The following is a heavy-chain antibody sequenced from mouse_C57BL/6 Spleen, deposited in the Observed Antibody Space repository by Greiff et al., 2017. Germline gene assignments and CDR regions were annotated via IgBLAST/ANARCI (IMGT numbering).Heavy chain of an antibody. J-gene: IGHJ1*03. CDR2: ISYSGST. V-gene: IGHV3-8*01. CDR1: GYSITSDY. CDR3: ARWRELYWYFDV. Sequence: EVQRVESGPGLAKPSQTLSLTCSVTGYSITSDYWNWIRKFPGHKLEYMGYISYSGSTYYNPSPKSRISITRDTAKNQYYLQLNSVTTEDTAAYYWARWRELYWYFDVWGTGTTVTVSS.